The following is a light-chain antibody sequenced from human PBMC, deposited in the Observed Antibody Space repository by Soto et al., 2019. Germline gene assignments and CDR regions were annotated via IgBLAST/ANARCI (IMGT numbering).Light chain of an antibody. Sequence: ERVMTQSPATLSVSPGEKATLSCRASQSVSNNLAWYQQKPGQAPRLLMYFASTMATGITARFSGSGSGTEFSLTISSLQSEDFAVYCCQQYNEWALTFGGGTKVETK. CDR3: QQYNEWALT. V-gene: IGKV3-15*01. J-gene: IGKJ4*01. CDR2: FAS. CDR1: QSVSNN.